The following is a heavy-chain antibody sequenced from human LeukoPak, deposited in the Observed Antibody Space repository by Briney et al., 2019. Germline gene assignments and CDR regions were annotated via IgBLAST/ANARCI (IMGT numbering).Heavy chain of an antibody. CDR1: GYTFTSYY. D-gene: IGHD1-26*01. V-gene: IGHV1-46*01. CDR3: AGSKFRASGSHPFDY. J-gene: IGHJ4*02. CDR2: INPSGGST. Sequence: ASVKVSCKASGYTFTSYYMHWVRQAPGQGLEWMGIINPSGGSTSYAQKFQGRVTMTRDTSTSTVYMELSSLRSEDTAVYYCAGSKFRASGSHPFDYWGQGTLVTVSS.